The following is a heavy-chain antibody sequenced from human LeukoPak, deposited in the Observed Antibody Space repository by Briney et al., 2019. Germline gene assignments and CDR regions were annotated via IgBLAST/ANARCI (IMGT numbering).Heavy chain of an antibody. CDR1: GGSISSYY. J-gene: IGHJ2*01. D-gene: IGHD4-17*01. CDR3: AGQHGDYRYFDL. V-gene: IGHV4-59*08. CDR2: IYYSGST. Sequence: SSETLSLTCTVSGGSISSYYWSWIRQPPGKGLELIGNIYYSGSTNYNPSLRSRVTISVDRSKSQFSLKLTSVTATDTALYYCAGQHGDYRYFDLWGRGTLVTVSS.